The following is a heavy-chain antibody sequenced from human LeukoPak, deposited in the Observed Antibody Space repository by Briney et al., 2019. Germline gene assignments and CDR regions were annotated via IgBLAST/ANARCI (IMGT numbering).Heavy chain of an antibody. CDR1: GGSFSGYY. CDR2: INHSGST. J-gene: IGHJ4*02. CDR3: ARGGESSSWYQY. D-gene: IGHD6-13*01. V-gene: IGHV4-34*01. Sequence: PSETLSLTCAVYGGSFSGYYWSWIRQPPGKGLEWIGEINHSGSTNYNPSLKSRVTISVDTSKNQFSLKLSPVTAADTAVYYCARGGESSSWYQYWGQGTLVTVSS.